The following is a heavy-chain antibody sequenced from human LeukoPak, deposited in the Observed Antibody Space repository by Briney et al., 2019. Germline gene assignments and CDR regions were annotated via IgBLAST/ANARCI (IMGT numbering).Heavy chain of an antibody. Sequence: GGSLRLSCAASGFTLSNHWMTWVCQVPGRGPEWVANVNRDGSETYYLDSVKGRFTISKDNAKNSLYLQMNSLRAEDTALYHCARNNGMDVWGQGTTVIVSS. CDR2: VNRDGSET. CDR3: ARNNGMDV. J-gene: IGHJ6*02. V-gene: IGHV3-7*03. CDR1: GFTLSNHW.